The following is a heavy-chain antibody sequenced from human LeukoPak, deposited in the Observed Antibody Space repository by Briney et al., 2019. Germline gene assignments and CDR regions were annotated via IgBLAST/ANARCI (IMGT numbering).Heavy chain of an antibody. J-gene: IGHJ6*02. CDR2: ISSSSSYI. CDR1: GFTFSSYS. Sequence: GGSLRLSCAASGFTFSSYSMNWVRQAPGKGLEWVSSISSSSSYIYYAASVKGRFTISRDNAKNSLYLQMNSLRAEDTAVYYCAREKGLWFGERMGMDVWGQGTTVTVSS. CDR3: AREKGLWFGERMGMDV. D-gene: IGHD3-10*01. V-gene: IGHV3-21*01.